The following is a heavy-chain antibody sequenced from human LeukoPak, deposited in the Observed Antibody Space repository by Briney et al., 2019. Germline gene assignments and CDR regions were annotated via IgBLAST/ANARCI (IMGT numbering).Heavy chain of an antibody. V-gene: IGHV4-59*01. J-gene: IGHJ5*02. CDR3: ARGSGQQLDWFDP. Sequence: SETLSLTCAVYGGSFSGYYWSWIRQPPGKGLEWIGYIYYSGSTNYNPSLKSRVTTSVDTSKNQFSLKLSSVTAADTAVYYCARGSGQQLDWFDPWGQGTLVTVSS. D-gene: IGHD6-13*01. CDR2: IYYSGST. CDR1: GGSFSGYY.